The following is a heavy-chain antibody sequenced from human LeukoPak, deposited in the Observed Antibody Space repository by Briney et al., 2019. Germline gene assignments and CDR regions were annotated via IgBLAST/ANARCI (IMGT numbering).Heavy chain of an antibody. Sequence: ASVKVSCKASGYTFTSYAMHWVRQAPGQRLEWMGWINAGNGNTKYSQKFQGRVTITRDTSASTAYMELSSLRSEDTAVYYCARTGYRWFGELLPSDYWGQGTLVTVSS. CDR1: GYTFTSYA. CDR3: ARTGYRWFGELLPSDY. J-gene: IGHJ4*02. V-gene: IGHV1-3*01. D-gene: IGHD3-10*01. CDR2: INAGNGNT.